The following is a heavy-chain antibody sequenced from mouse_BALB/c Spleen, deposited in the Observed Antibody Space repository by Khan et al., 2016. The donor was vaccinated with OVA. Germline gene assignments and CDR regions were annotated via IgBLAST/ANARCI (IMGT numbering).Heavy chain of an antibody. Sequence: QVQLQQSGAELVRPGASVRLSCKASGYTFTTYLIYWVKQRPGQGLEWIGDILPSDSYTTYNQKFRDKATLTVDKSSSTAYMQLSSPTSEDSAVYYCTRGGYGSFAYWGQGTLVSVAA. CDR1: GYTFTTYL. V-gene: IGHV1-69*02. CDR2: ILPSDSYT. D-gene: IGHD1-1*01. CDR3: TRGGYGSFAY. J-gene: IGHJ3*01.